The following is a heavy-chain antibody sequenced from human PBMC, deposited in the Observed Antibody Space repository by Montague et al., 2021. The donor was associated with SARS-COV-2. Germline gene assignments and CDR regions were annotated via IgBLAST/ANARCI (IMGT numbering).Heavy chain of an antibody. CDR1: GFTVSSNY. D-gene: IGHD1-7*01. V-gene: IGHV3-53*01. CDR3: ARDLMELQGMDV. Sequence: SLRLSYAASGFTVSSNYMSWVRQAPGKGLEWVSVIYSGGSTHYADSVKGRFTISRDNSKNTLYLQMNSLRAEDTAVYYCARDLMELQGMDVWGQGTTVTVSS. CDR2: IYSGGST. J-gene: IGHJ6*02.